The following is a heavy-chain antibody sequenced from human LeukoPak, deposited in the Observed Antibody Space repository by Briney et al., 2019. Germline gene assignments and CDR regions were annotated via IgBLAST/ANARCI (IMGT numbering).Heavy chain of an antibody. J-gene: IGHJ4*02. CDR1: GYTFTRYG. D-gene: IGHD3-10*01. CDR3: ARSGLWFGESEYYFDY. CDR2: ISAYNGNT. V-gene: IGHV1-18*04. Sequence: ASVKVSCKASGYTFTRYGISWVRQAPGQGLEWMGWISAYNGNTNYAQKLQGRVTMTTDTSTSTAYMELRSLRSDDTAVYYCARSGLWFGESEYYFDYWGQGTLVTVSS.